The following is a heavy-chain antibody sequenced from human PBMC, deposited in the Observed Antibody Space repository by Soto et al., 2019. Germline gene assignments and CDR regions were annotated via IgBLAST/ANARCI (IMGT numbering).Heavy chain of an antibody. J-gene: IGHJ6*02. CDR1: GYTFTSYG. CDR2: ISAYNGNT. Sequence: ASVKVSCKASGYTFTSYGISWVRQAPGQGLEWMGWISAYNGNTNYAQKLQGRVTMTTDTSTSTAYMELRSLRSDDTAVYYCARDLGYCTNGVCYAPYYYYYGMDVWGQGTTVTVSS. CDR3: ARDLGYCTNGVCYAPYYYYYGMDV. V-gene: IGHV1-18*01. D-gene: IGHD2-8*01.